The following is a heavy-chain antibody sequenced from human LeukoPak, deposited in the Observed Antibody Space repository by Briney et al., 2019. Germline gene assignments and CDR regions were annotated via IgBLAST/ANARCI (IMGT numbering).Heavy chain of an antibody. D-gene: IGHD3-10*01. V-gene: IGHV1-18*01. CDR3: ARVPSLLLWFGEFIDY. Sequence: ASVKVSCKASGYTFTSYGISWVRQAPGQGLEWMGWISAYNDNTNYAQKLQGRVTMTTDTSTSTAYMELRSLRSDDTAVYYCARVPSLLLWFGEFIDYWGQGTLVTVSS. CDR1: GYTFTSYG. J-gene: IGHJ4*02. CDR2: ISAYNDNT.